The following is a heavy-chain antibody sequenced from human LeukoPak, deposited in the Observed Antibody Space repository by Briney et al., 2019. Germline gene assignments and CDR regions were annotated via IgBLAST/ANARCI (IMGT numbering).Heavy chain of an antibody. V-gene: IGHV4-39*01. CDR1: GGSISSSSYY. CDR3: ASLPYYYYDSSGYYFGVVSDAFDI. Sequence: SETLSLTCTVSGGSISSSSYYWGWIRQPPGKGLEWIGSIYYSGSTYYNPSLKSRVTISVDTSKNQFSLKLSSVTAADTAVYYCASLPYYYYDSSGYYFGVVSDAFDIWGQGTMATVSS. D-gene: IGHD3-22*01. CDR2: IYYSGST. J-gene: IGHJ3*02.